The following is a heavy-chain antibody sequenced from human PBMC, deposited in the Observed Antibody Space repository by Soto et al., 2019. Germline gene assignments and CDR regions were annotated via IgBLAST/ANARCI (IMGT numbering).Heavy chain of an antibody. V-gene: IGHV6-1*01. CDR3: TKQKGDSRTYNGMDV. CDR1: GASVSSNSAA. Sequence: QVQLQQSGPGLVKPSQTLSLTCAISGASVSSNSAAWNWIRQSPSRGLEWLGRAYYRSQWYYDSAVSVRSRITVIPDTSKNQFSLQLNSVTPEDTAVYYCTKQKGDSRTYNGMDVWGQGTTVTVSS. D-gene: IGHD2-21*02. J-gene: IGHJ6*02. CDR2: AYYRSQWYY.